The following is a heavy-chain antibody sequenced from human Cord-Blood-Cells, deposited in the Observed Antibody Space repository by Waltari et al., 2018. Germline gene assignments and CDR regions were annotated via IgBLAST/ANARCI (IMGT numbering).Heavy chain of an antibody. CDR3: ARDRRNCSSTSCYTGAFDI. J-gene: IGHJ3*02. CDR2: TYYRSKWYN. D-gene: IGHD2-2*02. V-gene: IGHV6-1*01. Sequence: QVQLQQSGPGLMKPSQTLSLTCALSGDSVSSNSAAWHWIRQSPSRGLAWLGRTYYRSKWYNDYAVSVKSRITINPDTSKNQFSLQLNSVTPEDTAVYYCARDRRNCSSTSCYTGAFDIWGQGTMVTVSS. CDR1: GDSVSSNSAA.